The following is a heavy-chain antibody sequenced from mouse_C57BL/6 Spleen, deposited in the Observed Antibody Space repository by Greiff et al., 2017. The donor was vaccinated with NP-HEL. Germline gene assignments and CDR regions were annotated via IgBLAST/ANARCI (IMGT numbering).Heavy chain of an antibody. Sequence: VQLQQSGTELVKPGASVKLSCKASGYTFTSYWMHWVKQRPGQGLEWIGNINPSNGGTNYNEKFKSKATLTVDKSSSTAYMQLSSLTSEDSAVYYCARCHFYDYDIAYWGQGTLVTVSA. V-gene: IGHV1-53*01. CDR2: INPSNGGT. CDR1: GYTFTSYW. CDR3: ARCHFYDYDIAY. D-gene: IGHD2-4*01. J-gene: IGHJ3*01.